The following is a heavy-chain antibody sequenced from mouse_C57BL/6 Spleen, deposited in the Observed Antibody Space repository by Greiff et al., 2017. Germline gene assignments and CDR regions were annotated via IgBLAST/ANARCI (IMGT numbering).Heavy chain of an antibody. CDR3: ARWGGSNQYFDY. J-gene: IGHJ2*01. Sequence: QVQLQQPGTELVKPGASVTLSCKASGYTFTSYWMHWVKQGPGQGLEWIGNINPSNGGTNYNEKFKSKATLTVYKSSSTAYMQLSSLTSEYSAVYYCARWGGSNQYFDYWGQGTTLTVSS. CDR2: INPSNGGT. V-gene: IGHV1-53*01. CDR1: GYTFTSYW. D-gene: IGHD2-5*01.